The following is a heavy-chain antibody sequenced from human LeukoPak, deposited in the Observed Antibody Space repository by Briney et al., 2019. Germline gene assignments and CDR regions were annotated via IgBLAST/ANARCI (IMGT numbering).Heavy chain of an antibody. J-gene: IGHJ4*02. D-gene: IGHD1-1*01. CDR3: VKGLVQTTMSYSVDY. CDR2: VDANGRTT. CDR1: GFTVTHYA. V-gene: IGHV3-64*04. Sequence: GGSLRLSCSASGFTVTHYAMHWVRQAPGKGLEYVSAVDANGRTTYYADSVKGRFTISRDNSKNTVYLQMNSLGAEDTAVYYCVKGLVQTTMSYSVDYWGQGALVTVSS.